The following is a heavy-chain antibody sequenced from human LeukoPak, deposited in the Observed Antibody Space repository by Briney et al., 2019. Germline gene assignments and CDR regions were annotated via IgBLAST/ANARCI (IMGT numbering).Heavy chain of an antibody. CDR2: IWYDGSSK. V-gene: IGHV3-33*01. Sequence: GGSLRLSCEASGFTFSRSGMHWVRQAPGKGLEWLAVIWYDGSSKYYADSVKGRFTISRDNAKNSLYLQMNSLRAEDTAVYYCARGSWDFWGQGALVTVSS. D-gene: IGHD3-10*01. CDR3: ARGSWDF. CDR1: GFTFSRSG. J-gene: IGHJ4*02.